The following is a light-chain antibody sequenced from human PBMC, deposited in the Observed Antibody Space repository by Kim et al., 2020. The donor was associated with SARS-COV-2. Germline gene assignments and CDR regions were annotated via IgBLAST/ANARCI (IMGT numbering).Light chain of an antibody. CDR2: YAS. J-gene: IGKJ1*01. V-gene: IGKV3-20*01. Sequence: EIVLTQSPGTLSLSPEERSTLSCRASQSVANNQLAWYQQKPGQAPRLLISYASIRATGTPDRFSGSGSGTDFTLTINRLEPDDSAVYYCQQYGSVPPTFGQGTKVDIK. CDR1: QSVANNQ. CDR3: QQYGSVPPT.